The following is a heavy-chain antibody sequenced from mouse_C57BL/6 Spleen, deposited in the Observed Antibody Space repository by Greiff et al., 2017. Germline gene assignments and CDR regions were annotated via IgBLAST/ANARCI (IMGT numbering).Heavy chain of an antibody. V-gene: IGHV1-26*01. CDR1: GYTFTDYY. Sequence: VQLQQSGPELVKPGASVKISCKASGYTFTDYYMNWVKQSHGKSLEWIGDINPNNGGTSYNQKFKGKATLTVDKSSSTAYMELRSLTSEDSAVYYCARQDGAYWGQGTLVTVSA. D-gene: IGHD2-3*01. J-gene: IGHJ3*01. CDR2: INPNNGGT. CDR3: ARQDGAY.